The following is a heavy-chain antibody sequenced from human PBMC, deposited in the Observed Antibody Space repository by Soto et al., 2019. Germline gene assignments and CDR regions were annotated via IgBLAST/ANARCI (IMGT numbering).Heavy chain of an antibody. CDR2: INLNSGSI. CDR3: VKDESINWYSGHFRH. J-gene: IGHJ1*01. D-gene: IGHD6-13*01. Sequence: SLRLSCAASVFTFDDYAMHWVRQVPGKGLEWVSGINLNSGSIGYADSVKGRFAISRDNAKNSLHLQMNSLRAEDTAFYYCVKDESINWYSGHFRHWGQGTLVTVSS. V-gene: IGHV3-9*01. CDR1: VFTFDDYA.